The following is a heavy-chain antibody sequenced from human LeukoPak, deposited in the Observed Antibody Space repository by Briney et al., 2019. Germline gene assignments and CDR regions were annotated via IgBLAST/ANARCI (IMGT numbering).Heavy chain of an antibody. CDR1: GYTFTGYY. D-gene: IGHD6-19*01. CDR3: ATDRHTIAVAATLDY. Sequence: ASVKVSCKSSGYTFTGYYMDWVRQAPGQGLEWMGWINPNSGDTKYAQDFQGRVTMTRDTSISTAYMELSRLRSDDTAVYYCATDRHTIAVAATLDYWGQGTLVIASS. CDR2: INPNSGDT. J-gene: IGHJ4*02. V-gene: IGHV1-2*02.